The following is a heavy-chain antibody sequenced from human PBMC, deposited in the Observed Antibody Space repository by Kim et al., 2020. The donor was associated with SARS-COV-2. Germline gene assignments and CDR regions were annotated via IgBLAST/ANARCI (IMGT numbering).Heavy chain of an antibody. J-gene: IGHJ4*02. Sequence: GESLKISRQASGYTFTSAWIGWVRHMPGKGLEWLGAIFCGDSHVRYNPSFEGQVSISADKAVNTAYLQWSSLKASDTAMYFCARLPNNYGLGNTMFDYWGQGTLVTASS. D-gene: IGHD3-10*01. CDR3: ARLPNNYGLGNTMFDY. V-gene: IGHV5-51*01. CDR2: IFCGDSHV. CDR1: GYTFTSAW.